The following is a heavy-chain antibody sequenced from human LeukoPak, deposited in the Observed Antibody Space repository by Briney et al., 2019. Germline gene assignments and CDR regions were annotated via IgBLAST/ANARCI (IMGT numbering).Heavy chain of an antibody. V-gene: IGHV3-11*01. J-gene: IGHJ4*02. D-gene: IGHD2-15*01. CDR3: AGYCGGGTCNAAGY. CDR2: ISSSGSTI. CDR1: GFTFSDHY. Sequence: GGSLRLSCAASGFTFSDHYMSWIRQAPGKGLEWVSYISSSGSTIYYADSVKGRFTTSRDNARNSLYLQMNSLRAEDTAVYYCAGYCGGGTCNAAGYWGQGTLVTVSS.